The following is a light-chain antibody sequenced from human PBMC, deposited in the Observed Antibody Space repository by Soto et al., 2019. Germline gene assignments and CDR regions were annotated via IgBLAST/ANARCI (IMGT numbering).Light chain of an antibody. V-gene: IGKV1-5*01. CDR2: DAS. CDR3: QPYNSSPIT. Sequence: DMHRTQSPSTLSGSVGHRVTLTCRASQTISSWLAWYQPKPGKAPKPLIYDASNLESGAPPRFRGSGSGTEFTLTISRLKPDDFATYYCQPYNSSPITFGQGTRLEIK. J-gene: IGKJ5*01. CDR1: QTISSW.